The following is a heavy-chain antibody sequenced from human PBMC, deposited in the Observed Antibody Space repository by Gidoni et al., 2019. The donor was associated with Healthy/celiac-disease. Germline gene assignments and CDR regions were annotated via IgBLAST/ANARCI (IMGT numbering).Heavy chain of an antibody. D-gene: IGHD6-19*01. J-gene: IGHJ5*02. CDR1: FSSYA. V-gene: IGHV1-69*01. CDR3: ASTASGWYSGFDP. Sequence: FSSYAISWVRQAPGQGLEWMGGIIPIFGTANYAQKFQGRVTITADESTSTAYMELSSLRSEDTAVYYCASTASGWYSGFDPWGQGTLVTVSS. CDR2: IIPIFGTA.